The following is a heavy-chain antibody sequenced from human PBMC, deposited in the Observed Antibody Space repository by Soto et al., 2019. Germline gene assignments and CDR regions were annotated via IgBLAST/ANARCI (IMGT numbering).Heavy chain of an antibody. Sequence: GGSLRLSCSASGFTFSDYSMHWVRQGQGKGLECVSAINPYGGDTYYADSVKGRFTISRDNSKNTLYLQMSSLRPEDTAVYYCVQRSATSPNSYPVWGQGTLVTVSS. CDR1: GFTFSDYS. CDR2: INPYGGDT. V-gene: IGHV3-64D*08. D-gene: IGHD2-2*01. J-gene: IGHJ4*02. CDR3: VQRSATSPNSYPV.